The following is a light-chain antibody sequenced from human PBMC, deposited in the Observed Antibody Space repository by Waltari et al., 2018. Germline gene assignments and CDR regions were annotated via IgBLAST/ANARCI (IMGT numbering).Light chain of an antibody. CDR3: QEYNNWPPGT. Sequence: EIVMTQSPATLSVSPGERATLSCRASQSVGNKLAWYQQRPGQAPSLLIFSASTRATGVPDRFSGSGSGTEFTLTVSTLQAEDFATYLCQEYNNWPPGTFGRGTKVEI. V-gene: IGKV3-15*01. CDR2: SAS. J-gene: IGKJ2*01. CDR1: QSVGNK.